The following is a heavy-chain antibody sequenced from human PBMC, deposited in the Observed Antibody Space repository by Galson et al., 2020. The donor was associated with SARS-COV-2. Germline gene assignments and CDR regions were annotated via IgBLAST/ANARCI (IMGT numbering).Heavy chain of an antibody. D-gene: IGHD6-19*01. Sequence: GESLKISCAASGFTFSNHAIHWVRQAPGKGLEWVAQIFFDGSEKYYGDSVRGRFTISRDSSKNTVYLQMNNLRVDDTAVYYCARDGQSSRGWAFDYWGHGTLLTVSS. CDR3: ARDGQSSRGWAFDY. V-gene: IGHV3-33*01. J-gene: IGHJ4*01. CDR2: IFFDGSEK. CDR1: GFTFSNHA.